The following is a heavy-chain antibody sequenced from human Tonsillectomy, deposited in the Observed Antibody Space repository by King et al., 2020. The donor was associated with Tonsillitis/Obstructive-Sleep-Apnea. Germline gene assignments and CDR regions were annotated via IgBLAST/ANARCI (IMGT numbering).Heavy chain of an antibody. J-gene: IGHJ3*01. D-gene: IGHD1-26*01. CDR1: GFTFSSYA. CDR2: ISYDGSNK. Sequence: VQLVESGGGVVQPGRSLRLSCAASGFTFSSYAMHWVRQAPGKGLEWVAVISYDGSNKYYADSVKGRFTISRDNSKNTLYLQMNSLRAEDTAVYYCARDRGSRDAFDFWGQGTMVTVSS. CDR3: ARDRGSRDAFDF. V-gene: IGHV3-30*04.